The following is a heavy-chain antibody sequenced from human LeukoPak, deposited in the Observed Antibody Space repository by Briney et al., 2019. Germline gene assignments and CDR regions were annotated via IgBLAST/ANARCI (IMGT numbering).Heavy chain of an antibody. D-gene: IGHD5-12*01. CDR3: AKDEGTSGYHPLDY. V-gene: IGHV3-23*01. Sequence: ETLPLTCTVSGGSISRSSYYWGWVRQAPGKGLEWVSVISSSGSTTYSADTVKGRFSISRGNSKNTLYLQMNSLRAEDTAVYYCAKDEGTSGYHPLDYWGQGTLVTVSS. J-gene: IGHJ4*02. CDR1: GGSISRSSYY. CDR2: ISSSGSTT.